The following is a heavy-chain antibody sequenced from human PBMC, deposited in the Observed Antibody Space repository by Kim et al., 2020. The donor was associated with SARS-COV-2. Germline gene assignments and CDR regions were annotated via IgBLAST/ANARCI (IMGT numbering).Heavy chain of an antibody. J-gene: IGHJ4*02. Sequence: GSLRLSCAASGFTFSTYAMNWVRQAPGKGLEWVSSITDSGDRVYYADSVKGRFTISRDNAKNSLYLQMNSLRAEDAAVYYCARESAVAYFDYWGQGTLVTVSS. D-gene: IGHD2-15*01. CDR2: ITDSGDRV. V-gene: IGHV3-21*01. CDR1: GFTFSTYA. CDR3: ARESAVAYFDY.